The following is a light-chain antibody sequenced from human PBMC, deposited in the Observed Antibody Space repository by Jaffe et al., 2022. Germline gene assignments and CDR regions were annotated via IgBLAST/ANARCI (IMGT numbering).Light chain of an antibody. Sequence: QSVLTQTPSASGTPGQRVTISCSGSTSNIGTNTVNWYQQLPGTAPKLLIYSNNQRPSGVPDRFSGSKSGTSASLAISGLQSEDEADYYCAAWDDSVNGPVFGGGTQLTVL. CDR3: AAWDDSVNGPV. V-gene: IGLV1-44*01. CDR1: TSNIGTNT. CDR2: SNN. J-gene: IGLJ7*01.